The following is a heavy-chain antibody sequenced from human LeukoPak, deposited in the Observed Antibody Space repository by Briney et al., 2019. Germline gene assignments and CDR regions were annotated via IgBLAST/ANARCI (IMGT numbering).Heavy chain of an antibody. Sequence: GGSLRLSCAASGFTFSSYWMSWVRQAPGKGLEWVANIKQDGSEKYYVDSVKGRFTISRDNAKNSLYLQMNSLRAEDTAVYYCARELGYCSSTSCYGFDYWGQGTLVTVSS. D-gene: IGHD2-2*01. V-gene: IGHV3-7*01. CDR1: GFTFSSYW. CDR3: ARELGYCSSTSCYGFDY. J-gene: IGHJ4*02. CDR2: IKQDGSEK.